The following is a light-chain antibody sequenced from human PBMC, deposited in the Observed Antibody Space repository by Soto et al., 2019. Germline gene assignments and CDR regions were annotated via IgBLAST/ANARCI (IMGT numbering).Light chain of an antibody. V-gene: IGKV3-20*01. Sequence: DIVLTQSPGTLSLSTGEGDTLSCRASQTVSSSYLAWYQQKPGQAPRLLIYGASSRATGIPDRFSGSGSGTDFTLTITRLEPEDSAVYYCHQYGRSPWTFGQGTKVEIK. CDR2: GAS. CDR1: QTVSSSY. CDR3: HQYGRSPWT. J-gene: IGKJ1*01.